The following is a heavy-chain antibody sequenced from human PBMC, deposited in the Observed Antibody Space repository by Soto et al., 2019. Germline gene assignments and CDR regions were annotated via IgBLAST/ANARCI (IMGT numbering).Heavy chain of an antibody. D-gene: IGHD2-21*01. J-gene: IGHJ3*02. V-gene: IGHV1-3*01. CDR3: ARDCTYCGGDNGLDAFDI. CDR2: INAGMRWINAGNGNT. CDR1: GYTFNIYG. Sequence: ASVKISCKASGYTFNIYGLHWVRQAPGQRLEWMGWINAGMRWINAGNGNTKYSQKFQGRVTITRDTSASTAFMGLSSLKSEDTAVYYCARDCTYCGGDNGLDAFDIWGQGTMVTV.